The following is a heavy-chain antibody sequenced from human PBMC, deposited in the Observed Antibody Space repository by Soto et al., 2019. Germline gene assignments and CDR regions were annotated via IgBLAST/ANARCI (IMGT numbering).Heavy chain of an antibody. D-gene: IGHD2-2*01. Sequence: GASVKVSCKASGYTFTSYGISWVRQASGQGLEWMGWISAYNGNTNYAQKLQGRVTMTTDTSTSTAYMELRGLRSDDTAVYYCARDKFISTHIVLVPAAPGDYWGQGTLVTVSS. CDR3: ARDKFISTHIVLVPAAPGDY. J-gene: IGHJ4*02. V-gene: IGHV1-18*01. CDR2: ISAYNGNT. CDR1: GYTFTSYG.